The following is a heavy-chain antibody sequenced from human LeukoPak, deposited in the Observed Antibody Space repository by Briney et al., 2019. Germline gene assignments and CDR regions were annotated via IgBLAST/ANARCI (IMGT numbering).Heavy chain of an antibody. D-gene: IGHD3-3*01. CDR2: INSDGSST. V-gene: IGHV3-74*01. J-gene: IGHJ5*02. Sequence: GGSLRLSCAASGFTFSSYWMHWVGQAPGKGLVWVSRINSDGSSTSYADSVKGRFTISRDNAKNTLYLQMNSLRAEDTAVYYCARGVTIFGVVIKFYNWFDPWGQGTLVTVSS. CDR3: ARGVTIFGVVIKFYNWFDP. CDR1: GFTFSSYW.